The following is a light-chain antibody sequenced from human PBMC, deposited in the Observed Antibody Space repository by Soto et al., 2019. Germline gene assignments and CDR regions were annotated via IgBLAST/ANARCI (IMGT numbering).Light chain of an antibody. CDR1: QSVSNN. J-gene: IGKJ4*01. V-gene: IGKV3-15*01. CDR3: QQYNNWPPLT. CDR2: GAS. Sequence: EIVTTQSPATLSVSPGERATLSCRASQSVSNNVAWYQQKPGQAPRLLIYGASTRAIGIPARFSGSGSGTELTLTISSLQSEDFAIYYCQQYNNWPPLTFGGGTKVEIK.